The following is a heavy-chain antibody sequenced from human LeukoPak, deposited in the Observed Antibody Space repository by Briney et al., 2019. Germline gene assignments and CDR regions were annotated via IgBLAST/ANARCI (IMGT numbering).Heavy chain of an antibody. CDR3: VSDRSDGGYAESNGYPTFDL. CDR1: GFTFSSYS. CDR2: ISSSSSTI. J-gene: IGHJ2*01. D-gene: IGHD5-24*01. V-gene: IGHV3-48*04. Sequence: GGSLRLSCAASGFTFSSYSMNWVRQAPGKGLERVSYISSSSSTIYYADSVKGRFTISRDNAKNSLYLQMNSLRVEDTAVYYCVSDRSDGGYAESNGYPTFDLWGRGTLVTVSS.